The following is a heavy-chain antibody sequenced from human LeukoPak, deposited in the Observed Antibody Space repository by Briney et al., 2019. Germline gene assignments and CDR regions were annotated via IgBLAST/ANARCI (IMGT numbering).Heavy chain of an antibody. J-gene: IGHJ4*02. CDR3: ARSLWYYDS. Sequence: SATLSLTCTVSGGSISSYYWSWIRPPPGKGLEWIGYIYYSGSTNYNPSLKSRVTISVDTSKNQFSLKLSFVTAADTAVYYCARSLWYYDSWGQGTLVTVSS. V-gene: IGHV4-59*01. D-gene: IGHD3-22*01. CDR2: IYYSGST. CDR1: GGSISSYY.